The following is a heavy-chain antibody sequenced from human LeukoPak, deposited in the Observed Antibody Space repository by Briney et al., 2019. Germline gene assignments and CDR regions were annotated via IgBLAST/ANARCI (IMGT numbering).Heavy chain of an antibody. V-gene: IGHV3-73*01. D-gene: IGHD4-17*01. J-gene: IGHJ4*02. CDR1: GFTFSGSA. CDR3: TYGDPGDY. CDR2: IRSKVNAYAT. Sequence: GGSLRLSCAASGFTFSGSAMHWVRQASGKGLEWVGRIRSKVNAYATAYAASVKGRFTISRDDSKNTAYLQMDSLKTEDTAVYYCTYGDPGDYWGQGTLVTVSS.